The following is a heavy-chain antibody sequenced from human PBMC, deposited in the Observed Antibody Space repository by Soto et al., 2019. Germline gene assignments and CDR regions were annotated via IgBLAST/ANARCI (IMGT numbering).Heavy chain of an antibody. CDR2: IYFSGTT. CDR3: ARGDFRSGSYYNPTPNWFDP. D-gene: IGHD3-10*01. Sequence: PSETLSLTCTVSGGTIRSSSYYWGWIRQPPGKGLEWIGSIYFSGTTYYNPSLKSRATISVDTSKNQFSLKLNSVTAADTAVYYCARGDFRSGSYYNPTPNWFDPWGQGILVTVSS. J-gene: IGHJ5*02. CDR1: GGTIRSSSYY. V-gene: IGHV4-39*01.